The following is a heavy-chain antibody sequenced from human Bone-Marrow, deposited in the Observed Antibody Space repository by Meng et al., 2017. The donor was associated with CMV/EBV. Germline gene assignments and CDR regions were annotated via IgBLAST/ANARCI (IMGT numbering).Heavy chain of an antibody. J-gene: IGHJ4*02. D-gene: IGHD5-24*01. V-gene: IGHV1-69*05. CDR1: GGTFSSYA. Sequence: SVKVSCKASGGTFSSYAISWVRQAPGQGLEWMGGIIPVFGTANYAQKFQGRVTITTDESTSTAYMELSSLRSEDTAVYYCARSTSRWLQVFDYWGQGTLVTVSS. CDR3: ARSTSRWLQVFDY. CDR2: IIPVFGTA.